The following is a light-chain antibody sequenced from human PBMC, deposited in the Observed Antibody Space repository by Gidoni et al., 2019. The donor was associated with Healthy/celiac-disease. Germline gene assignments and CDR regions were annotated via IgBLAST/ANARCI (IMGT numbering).Light chain of an antibody. J-gene: IGLJ2*01. V-gene: IGLV2-14*03. CDR2: DVS. CDR1: SSDVGGYNY. Sequence: QSALTPPASVSGSPGQSIPISCTGTSSDVGGYNYVSWYQQHPGKAPKLMMYDVSNRPSGVSNRFSGSKSGNTASLTISGLQAEDEADYYCSSYTSSSTLGVVFGGGTKLTVL. CDR3: SSYTSSSTLGVV.